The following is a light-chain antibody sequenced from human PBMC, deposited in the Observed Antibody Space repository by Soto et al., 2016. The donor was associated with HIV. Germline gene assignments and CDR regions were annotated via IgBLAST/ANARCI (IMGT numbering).Light chain of an antibody. CDR2: GAS. CDR3: QQANNFPRT. Sequence: DIQMTQSPSSVSAHVGDTVTISCRASQGIGSWLAWYQHRRQAAPRLLIYGASILQTGVPSRFRGSGSGTHFTLTINNLQPEDFATYYCQQANNFPRTFGGGDQSGD. V-gene: IGKV1-12*01. CDR1: QGIGSW. J-gene: IGKJ4*01.